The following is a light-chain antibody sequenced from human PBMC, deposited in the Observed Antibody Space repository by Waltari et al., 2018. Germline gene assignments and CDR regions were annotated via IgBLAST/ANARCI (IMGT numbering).Light chain of an antibody. CDR1: PSVSSSY. CDR3: QQYGRSPGT. V-gene: IGKV3-20*01. Sequence: EIVLTQSPGTRSLSPGERGTLSCRDSPSVSSSYLAWYQQKPGQAPRLLLYGESSRATGIPDRFSGSGSGTDFTLTISRLEHEDFAVYYCQQYGRSPGTFGQGTKVQIK. J-gene: IGKJ1*01. CDR2: GES.